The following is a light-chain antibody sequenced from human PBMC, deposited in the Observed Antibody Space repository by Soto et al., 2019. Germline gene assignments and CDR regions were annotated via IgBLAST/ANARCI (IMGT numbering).Light chain of an antibody. CDR3: QQYKTYST. J-gene: IGKJ1*01. CDR1: QSLNSR. V-gene: IGKV1-5*01. Sequence: DIQLTQSPSTLSASVGDRVTLTCRASQSLNSRLAWYQHRPGKAPKLLIYDASTLESGVSSRFSGSGSGTEFILTINNLHPDDLETYICQQYKTYSTFGRGTKVEIK. CDR2: DAS.